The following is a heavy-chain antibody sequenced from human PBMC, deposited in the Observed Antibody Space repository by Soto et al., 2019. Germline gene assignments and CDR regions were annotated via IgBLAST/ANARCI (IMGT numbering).Heavy chain of an antibody. CDR3: ARDARDYYDSSGYYSQDFDY. V-gene: IGHV1-69*13. D-gene: IGHD3-22*01. Sequence: ASVKVSCKASGGTFSSYAISWVRQAPGQGLEWMGGIIPIFGTANYAQKFQGRVTITADESTSTAYMELSSLRSEDTAVYYCARDARDYYDSSGYYSQDFDYWGQGTLVTVSS. J-gene: IGHJ4*02. CDR2: IIPIFGTA. CDR1: GGTFSSYA.